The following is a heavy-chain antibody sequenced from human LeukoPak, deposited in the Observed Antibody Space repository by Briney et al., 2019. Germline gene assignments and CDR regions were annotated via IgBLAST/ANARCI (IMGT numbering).Heavy chain of an antibody. CDR2: ISYDGTDK. V-gene: IGHV3-30*03. CDR3: VKGSVTYTGGYFDY. J-gene: IGHJ4*02. D-gene: IGHD3-10*01. CDR1: GFTFSAYT. Sequence: GRSLTLSCAASGFTFSAYTMHWVRQTPGKGLEWGAVISYDGTDKYYAGSVRGRFTISRDNAKDTLSLQMNSLRAEDTAVYYCVKGSVTYTGGYFDYWGQGTLVTVSS.